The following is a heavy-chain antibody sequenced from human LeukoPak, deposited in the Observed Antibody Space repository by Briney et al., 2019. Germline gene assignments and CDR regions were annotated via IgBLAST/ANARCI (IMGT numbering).Heavy chain of an antibody. CDR1: GYTLTELS. CDR2: FDPEDGET. D-gene: IGHD6-13*01. CDR3: ATGDPSSSWYDP. J-gene: IGHJ5*02. V-gene: IGHV1-24*01. Sequence: ASVKVSCKVSGYTLTELSKHWVRQAPGKGLEWMGGFDPEDGETIYAQKFQGRVTMTEDTSTDTAYMELSSLRSEGTAVYYCATGDPSSSWYDPWGQGTLVTVSS.